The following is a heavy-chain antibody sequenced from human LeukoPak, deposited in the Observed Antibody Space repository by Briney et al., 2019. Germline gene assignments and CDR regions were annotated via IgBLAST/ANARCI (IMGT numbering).Heavy chain of an antibody. V-gene: IGHV4-59*12. CDR2: IYYSGST. J-gene: IGHJ4*02. CDR1: GGSISSYY. Sequence: SETLSLTCTVSGGSISSYYWSWIRQPPGKGLEWIGYIYYSGSTNYNPSLKSRVTISVDTSKNQFSLKLSSVTAADTAVYYCARRYSGYALKYWGQGTLVTVSS. D-gene: IGHD5-12*01. CDR3: ARRYSGYALKY.